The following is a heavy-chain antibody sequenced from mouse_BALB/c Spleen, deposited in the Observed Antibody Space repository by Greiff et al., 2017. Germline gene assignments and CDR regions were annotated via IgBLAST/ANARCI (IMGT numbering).Heavy chain of an antibody. CDR1: GFNIKDYY. CDR2: IDPENGDT. Sequence: DVQLQESGAELVRSGASVKLSCTASGFNIKDYYMHWVKQRPEQGLEWIGWIDPENGDTEYAPKFQGKATMTADTSSNTAYLQLSSLTSEDTAVYYCNAMGRGYYAMDYWGQGTSVTVSS. J-gene: IGHJ4*01. D-gene: IGHD4-1*01. V-gene: IGHV14-4*02. CDR3: NAMGRGYYAMDY.